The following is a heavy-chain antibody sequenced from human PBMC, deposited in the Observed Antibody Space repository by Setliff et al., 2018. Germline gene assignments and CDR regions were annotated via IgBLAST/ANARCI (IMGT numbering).Heavy chain of an antibody. CDR1: GYSFTSYW. CDR2: IYPGDSDT. CDR3: ARSQYRAIFGVYYYYYGMYV. Sequence: GESLKISCKGSGYSFTSYWIGWVRQMPGKGLEWMGIIYPGDSDTRYSPSFQGQVTISADKSISTAYLQWSSLKASDTAMYYCARSQYRAIFGVYYYYYGMYVWGQGTTVTVSS. D-gene: IGHD3-3*01. J-gene: IGHJ6*02. V-gene: IGHV5-51*01.